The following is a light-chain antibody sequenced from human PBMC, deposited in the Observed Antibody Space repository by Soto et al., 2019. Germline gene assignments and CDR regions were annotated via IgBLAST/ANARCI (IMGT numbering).Light chain of an antibody. J-gene: IGLJ2*01. CDR1: SSNFGSGYD. CDR2: ANL. V-gene: IGLV1-40*01. CDR3: LSSDTSLSALV. Sequence: QSVLTQPPSVSGAPGQRVTISCTGSSSNFGSGYDVHWFQQLPGTAPKLLIFANLNRPSGVPDRFSGSMSGTSASLAISGLQAADEDIYFCLSSDTSLSALVFGGGTKLTVL.